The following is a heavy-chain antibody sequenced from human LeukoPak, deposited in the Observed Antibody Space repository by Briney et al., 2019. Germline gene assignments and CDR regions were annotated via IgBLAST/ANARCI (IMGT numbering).Heavy chain of an antibody. CDR3: ARLCRNYYDSSSLDY. D-gene: IGHD3-22*01. CDR2: ISYDGSNK. V-gene: IGHV3-30-3*01. Sequence: GSLRLSCAASGFTFSSYAMHWVRQAPGKRLEWVAVISYDGSNKYYADSVKGRFTISRDNSKNTLYLQMNSLRAEDTAVYYCARLCRNYYDSSSLDYWGQGTLVTVSS. J-gene: IGHJ4*02. CDR1: GFTFSSYA.